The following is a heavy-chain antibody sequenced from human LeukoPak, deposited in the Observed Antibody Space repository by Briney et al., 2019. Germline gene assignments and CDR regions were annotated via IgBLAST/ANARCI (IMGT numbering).Heavy chain of an antibody. Sequence: PSETLSLTCAVYGGSFSGYYWSWIRQPPGKGLEWIGEINHSGSTNYNPSLKSRVTISVDTSKNQFSLKLSSVTAADTAVYYCARRLPPFDYWGQGTLVTVSS. CDR2: INHSGST. D-gene: IGHD2-15*01. J-gene: IGHJ4*02. CDR3: ARRLPPFDY. CDR1: GGSFSGYY. V-gene: IGHV4-34*01.